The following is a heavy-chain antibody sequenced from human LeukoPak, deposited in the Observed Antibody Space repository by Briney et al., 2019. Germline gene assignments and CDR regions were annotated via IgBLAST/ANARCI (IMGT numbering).Heavy chain of an antibody. J-gene: IGHJ4*02. CDR2: IYSSGNT. Sequence: SETLSLTCIVSGGSIRSGSFYWNWIRQPAGKGLEWIGRIYSSGNTNYTPSLKSRVTMSVDTSKNQFSLRLISVTAADTAVYYCARAEKYYYGSRSYYVFDYRGRGTLVTVSS. V-gene: IGHV4-61*02. CDR1: GGSIRSGSFY. CDR3: ARAEKYYYGSRSYYVFDY. D-gene: IGHD3-10*01.